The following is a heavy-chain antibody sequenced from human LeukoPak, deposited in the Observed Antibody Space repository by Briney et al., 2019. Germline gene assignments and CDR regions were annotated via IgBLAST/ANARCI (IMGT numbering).Heavy chain of an antibody. CDR3: AKHRDPRTYYDFWSGYYTGGHGMDV. CDR1: GFTFDDYA. V-gene: IGHV3-9*01. Sequence: GGSLRLSCAASGFTFDDYAMHWVRQAPGKGREWVSGISWNSGSIGYADSVKGRFTISRDNAKNSLYLQMNSLRAEDTALYYCAKHRDPRTYYDFWSGYYTGGHGMDVWGQGTTVTVSS. CDR2: ISWNSGSI. J-gene: IGHJ6*02. D-gene: IGHD3-3*01.